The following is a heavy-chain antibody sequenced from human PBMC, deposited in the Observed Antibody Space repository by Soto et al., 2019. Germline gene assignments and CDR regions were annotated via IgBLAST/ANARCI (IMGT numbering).Heavy chain of an antibody. CDR1: GYIFVNYG. Sequence: QVQLVQSXXXXKKXXXXXXXSCXXSGYIFVNYGIAWVRQAPRQGLEWMGWISPYTGNTHSASKVQGRLTMTTDTSTSTAYMDLGSLTSDDTAVYYCVMVDNYVTPTPQDVWGQGTTVTVSS. CDR2: ISPYTGNT. V-gene: IGHV1-18*01. D-gene: IGHD3-16*01. J-gene: IGHJ6*02. CDR3: VMVDNYVTPTPQDV.